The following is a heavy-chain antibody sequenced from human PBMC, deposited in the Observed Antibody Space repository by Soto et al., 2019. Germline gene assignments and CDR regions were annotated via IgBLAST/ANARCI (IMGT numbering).Heavy chain of an antibody. CDR1: GGSISSYY. V-gene: IGHV4-59*01. Sequence: SETLSLTCTVSGGSISSYYWTWIRQSPGKGLEWIGYIYYIGSTNYQPSLKSRVTISVDTSKNQFSLKLSSVTAADTAVYYCARDTGYGYGFNWFDPWGQGTLVTVSS. D-gene: IGHD5-18*01. J-gene: IGHJ5*02. CDR3: ARDTGYGYGFNWFDP. CDR2: IYYIGST.